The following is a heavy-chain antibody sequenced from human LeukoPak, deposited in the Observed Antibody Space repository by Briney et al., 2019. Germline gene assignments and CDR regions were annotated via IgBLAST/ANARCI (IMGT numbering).Heavy chain of an antibody. J-gene: IGHJ4*02. CDR3: ARLQVMHTEDIVVVVAATHFDY. Sequence: GGSLRLSCTASGFTFSSYWMSWVRQAPGKGLEWVANIKQDGSEKYYVDSVKGRFTISRDNAKNSLYLQMNSLRAEDTAVYYCARLQVMHTEDIVVVVAATHFDYWGQGTLVTVSS. CDR1: GFTFSSYW. CDR2: IKQDGSEK. D-gene: IGHD2-15*01. V-gene: IGHV3-7*01.